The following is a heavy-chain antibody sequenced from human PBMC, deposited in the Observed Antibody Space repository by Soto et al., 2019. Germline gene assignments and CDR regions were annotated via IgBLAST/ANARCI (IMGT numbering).Heavy chain of an antibody. D-gene: IGHD2-2*01. Sequence: PGGSLRLSCAASGFIFTNFGMHWVRQAPGRGLEWVAFISYDGSNKYYVDSVKGRFTISRDNSKNTVYLQMDSLRPEDTAVYYCANDKSSSSRYGMDVWGQGTTVTVSS. J-gene: IGHJ6*02. V-gene: IGHV3-30*18. CDR2: ISYDGSNK. CDR3: ANDKSSSSRYGMDV. CDR1: GFIFTNFG.